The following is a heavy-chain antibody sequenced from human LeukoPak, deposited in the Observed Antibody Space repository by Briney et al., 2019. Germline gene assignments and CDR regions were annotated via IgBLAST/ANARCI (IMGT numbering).Heavy chain of an antibody. V-gene: IGHV1-18*04. D-gene: IGHD5-18*01. CDR3: ARTPGGYSYGLYDY. CDR1: GYIFTGYY. J-gene: IGHJ4*02. Sequence: ASVKVSCKASGYIFTGYYMHWLRQAPGQGLEWMGWISAYNGNTNYAQKLQGRVTMTTDTSTSTAYMELRSLRSDDTAVYYCARTPGGYSYGLYDYWGQGTLVTVSS. CDR2: ISAYNGNT.